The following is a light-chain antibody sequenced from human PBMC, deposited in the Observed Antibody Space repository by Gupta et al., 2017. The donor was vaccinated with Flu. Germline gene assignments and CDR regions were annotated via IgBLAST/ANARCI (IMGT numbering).Light chain of an antibody. CDR1: DIGSKS. CDR3: QVWDSSSDHPRM. CDR2: DDS. J-gene: IGLJ3*02. V-gene: IGLV3-21*02. Sequence: SYVLTQPPSVSVAPGQTARITRGRTDIGSKSVHWYQQRPGQAPVLVVFDDSDRPSGIPERFSGSHSGNTATLTISRVEGGDEADYYCQVWDSSSDHPRMFGGGTRLTVL.